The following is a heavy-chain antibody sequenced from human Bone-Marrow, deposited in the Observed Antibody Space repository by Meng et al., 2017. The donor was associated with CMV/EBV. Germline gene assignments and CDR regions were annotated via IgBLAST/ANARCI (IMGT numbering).Heavy chain of an antibody. J-gene: IGHJ4*02. D-gene: IGHD3-10*01. CDR3: ARGRHPFGELFYFDY. CDR1: GGTFSSYA. Sequence: SVKVSCKASGGTFSSYASSWVRQAPGQGLEWMGGIIPIFGTANYAQKFQGRVTITTDESTSTAYMELSSLRSEDTAVYYCARGRHPFGELFYFDYWGQGTLVTVSS. V-gene: IGHV1-69*05. CDR2: IIPIFGTA.